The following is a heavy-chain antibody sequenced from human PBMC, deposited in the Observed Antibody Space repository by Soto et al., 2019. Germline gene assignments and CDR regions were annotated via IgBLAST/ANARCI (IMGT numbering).Heavy chain of an antibody. CDR1: GFSLSNARMG. J-gene: IGHJ4*02. CDR2: IFSNDET. Sequence: QVTLKESGPVLVKPTETLTLTCTVSGFSLSNARMGVSWIRQPPGKALEWLAHIFSNDETSYSPSLNSRHTISKDPSKSQVVITMTHLDPVDTATYYCARSYYYFWSGYPYWGQGPLVTVSS. V-gene: IGHV2-26*01. CDR3: ARSYYYFWSGYPY. D-gene: IGHD3-3*01.